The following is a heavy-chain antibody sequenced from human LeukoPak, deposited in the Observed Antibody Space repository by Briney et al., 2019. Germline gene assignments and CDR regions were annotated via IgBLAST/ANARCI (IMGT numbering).Heavy chain of an antibody. CDR1: GYTFTSYG. V-gene: IGHV1-18*01. J-gene: IGHJ4*02. CDR2: ISAYNGNT. CDR3: ARASHGITILSGGRPPGIYYFDY. Sequence: GASVKVSCKASGYTFTSYGISWVRQAPRQGLEWMGWISAYNGNTNYAQKLQGRVTMTTDTSTSTAYMELRSLRSDDTAVYYCARASHGITILSGGRPPGIYYFDYWGQGTLVTVSS. D-gene: IGHD3-3*01.